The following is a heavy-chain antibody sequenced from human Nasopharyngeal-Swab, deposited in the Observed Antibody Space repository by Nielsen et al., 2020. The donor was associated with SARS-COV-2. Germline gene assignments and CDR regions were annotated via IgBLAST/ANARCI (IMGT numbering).Heavy chain of an antibody. CDR2: IYSGGST. J-gene: IGHJ4*02. D-gene: IGHD3-16*01. Sequence: GGSLRLSCAASGFTVSSNYMSWVRQAPGQGLEWVSVIYSGGSTYYADSVKGRFTISRDNSKNTLYLQMNSLRAEDTAVYYCARGGGDDYVWGSYNYYFDYWGQGTLVTVSS. CDR1: GFTVSSNY. CDR3: ARGGGDDYVWGSYNYYFDY. V-gene: IGHV3-53*01.